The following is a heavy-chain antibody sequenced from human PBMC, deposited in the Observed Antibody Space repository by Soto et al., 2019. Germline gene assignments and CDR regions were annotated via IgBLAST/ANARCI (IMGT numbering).Heavy chain of an antibody. D-gene: IGHD4-17*01. V-gene: IGHV4-39*01. CDR1: GGSISSSSYY. Sequence: QLQLQESGPGLVKPSETLSLTCTVSGGSISSSSYYWGWIRQPPGKGLEWIGSIYYSGSTYYNPSLKSRVTISVDTSKNQFSLKLSSVTAADTAVYYCARRVDTVTYWYFDLWGRGTLVTVSS. J-gene: IGHJ2*01. CDR2: IYYSGST. CDR3: ARRVDTVTYWYFDL.